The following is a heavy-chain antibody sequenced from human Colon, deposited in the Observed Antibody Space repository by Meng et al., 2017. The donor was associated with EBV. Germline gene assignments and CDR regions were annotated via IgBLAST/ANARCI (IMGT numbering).Heavy chain of an antibody. Sequence: QLQLQESGPGLGRPSETLSLPCSVSGDSISGSGDYWGWVRQPPGKGLEWIGNIYYTGSTYYNPSLKSRVTISVDTSKNQFSLKVTSMTAADTAVYYCARDGPLLWGPGTLVTVSS. CDR1: GDSISGSGDY. V-gene: IGHV4-39*07. CDR2: IYYTGST. J-gene: IGHJ4*02. CDR3: ARDGPLL.